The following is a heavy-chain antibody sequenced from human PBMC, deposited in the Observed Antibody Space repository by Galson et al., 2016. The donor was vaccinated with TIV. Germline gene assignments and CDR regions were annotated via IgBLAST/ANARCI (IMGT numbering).Heavy chain of an antibody. CDR3: AKGAKEHVYHAMDV. Sequence: SLRLSCAAAGFTFDAYAMHWVRQAPGKGLEWVSGIHWSSSTTGYADSVKGRFTIPRDNAKNSLYLQMNSLRGEDTALYYCAKGAKEHVYHAMDVWGQGTTVTVSS. D-gene: IGHD1-26*01. J-gene: IGHJ6*02. CDR1: GFTFDAYA. CDR2: IHWSSSTT. V-gene: IGHV3-9*01.